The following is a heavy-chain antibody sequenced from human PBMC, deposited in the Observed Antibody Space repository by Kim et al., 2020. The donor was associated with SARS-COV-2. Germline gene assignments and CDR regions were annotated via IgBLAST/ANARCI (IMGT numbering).Heavy chain of an antibody. D-gene: IGHD1-7*01. Sequence: GGSLRLSCAASGFTFSSYSMNWVRQAPGKGLEWVSSISSSSSYIYYADSVKGRFTISRDNAKISLYLQMNSLRAEDTAVYDCARDRDWNYDRRYYYYYGMDVWGQAATVTVAS. CDR2: ISSSSSYI. CDR3: ARDRDWNYDRRYYYYYGMDV. CDR1: GFTFSSYS. J-gene: IGHJ6*01. V-gene: IGHV3-21*01.